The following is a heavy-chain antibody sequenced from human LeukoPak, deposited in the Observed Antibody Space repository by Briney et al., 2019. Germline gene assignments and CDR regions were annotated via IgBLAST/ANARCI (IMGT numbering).Heavy chain of an antibody. J-gene: IGHJ4*02. CDR3: AKISWDGRGTFY. D-gene: IGHD2-15*01. CDR2: ISFDGYNT. CDR1: GFTFSDFA. Sequence: GGSLRLSCATSGFTFSDFAMHWVRQAPGKGLEWVALISFDGYNTYHADSVKGRFTISRDTSKKTVSLQMDGLRPEDTALYYCAKISWDGRGTFYWGQGTLVTVSS. V-gene: IGHV3-30*01.